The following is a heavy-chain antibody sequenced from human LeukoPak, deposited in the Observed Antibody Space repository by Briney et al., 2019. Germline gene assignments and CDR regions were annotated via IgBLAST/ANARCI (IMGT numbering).Heavy chain of an antibody. CDR3: ARTTGYNWNPFDY. CDR2: IKQDGSEK. D-gene: IGHD1-20*01. Sequence: GGSLRLSCAASGFTFSSYWMSWVRQAPGKGLEWVANIKQDGSEKYYVDSVKGRFTISRDNAQNSLYLQMNSLRAEDTAVYYCARTTGYNWNPFDYWGQGTLVTVSS. J-gene: IGHJ4*02. V-gene: IGHV3-7*01. CDR1: GFTFSSYW.